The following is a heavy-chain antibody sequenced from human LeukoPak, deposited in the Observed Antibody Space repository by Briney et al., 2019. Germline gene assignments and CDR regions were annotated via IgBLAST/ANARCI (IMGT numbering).Heavy chain of an antibody. CDR2: INGDGSET. D-gene: IGHD3-10*01. Sequence: GGSLILSCSASGFTFDGYAMHWVRQPPGKGLEWVSVINGDGSETHYGDSVKGRFTISRDNSKSSLYLQIDSLRIEDTALYYCAKGTGPGSWVFDIWGQGTMVTVSS. J-gene: IGHJ3*02. CDR3: AKGTGPGSWVFDI. CDR1: GFTFDGYA. V-gene: IGHV3-43*02.